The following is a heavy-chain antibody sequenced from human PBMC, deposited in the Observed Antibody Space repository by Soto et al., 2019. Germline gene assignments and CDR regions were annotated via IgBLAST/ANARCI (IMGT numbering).Heavy chain of an antibody. D-gene: IGHD6-19*01. CDR2: TYYSGST. J-gene: IGHJ5*02. CDR3: ASLAGTPRYSSGWYLFDP. V-gene: IGHV4-39*01. CDR1: GGSISSSSYY. Sequence: SETLSLTCTVSGGSISSSSYYWGWIRQPPGKGLEWIGSTYYSGSTYYNPSLKSRVTISVDTSKNQFSLKLSSVTAAATAVYYCASLAGTPRYSSGWYLFDPWGQGTLVTVSS.